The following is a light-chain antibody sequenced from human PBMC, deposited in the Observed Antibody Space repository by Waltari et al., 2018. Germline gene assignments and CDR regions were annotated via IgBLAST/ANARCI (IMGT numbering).Light chain of an antibody. V-gene: IGLV1-47*01. Sequence: QSVLTQPPSASGTPGQRVTISCSGSSSDIGDNYVYWYKQLPGTAPKLLIYGNTQRPSGVPDRFSGSKSCTSASLSISDLRSEDEADYYCAAWDDNLLYVFGTGTKVTVL. CDR2: GNT. J-gene: IGLJ1*01. CDR3: AAWDDNLLYV. CDR1: SSDIGDNY.